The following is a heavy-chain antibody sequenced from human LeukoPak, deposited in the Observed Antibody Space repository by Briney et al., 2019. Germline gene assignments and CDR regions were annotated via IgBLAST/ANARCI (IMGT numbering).Heavy chain of an antibody. CDR3: ARGQVPAAWGHNWFDP. V-gene: IGHV4-34*01. J-gene: IGHJ5*02. D-gene: IGHD2-2*01. CDR2: INARGDT. CDR1: GWSFNDYY. Sequence: PSETLSLTCAVYGWSFNDYYWNWIRQPPGKGLEWIGEINARGDTNYNPSLKSRVTISVDTSKNQFSLSLSSMSASDTAVYYCARGQVPAAWGHNWFDPWGQGTLVTVSS.